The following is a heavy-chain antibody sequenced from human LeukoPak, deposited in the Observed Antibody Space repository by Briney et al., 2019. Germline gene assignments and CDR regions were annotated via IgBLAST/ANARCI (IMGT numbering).Heavy chain of an antibody. J-gene: IGHJ6*02. CDR1: GFTLSSYT. CDR3: AKDTYSSGWSLYYYYGMDV. CDR2: IWYDGSNE. Sequence: GGSLRLSCAASGFTLSSYTIHWVRQAPGKGLEWVAAIWYDGSNEYYADSVKGRFTISRDNSENSLYLQMNSLRTEDTALYYCAKDTYSSGWSLYYYYGMDVWGQGTTVTVSS. V-gene: IGHV3-33*03. D-gene: IGHD6-19*01.